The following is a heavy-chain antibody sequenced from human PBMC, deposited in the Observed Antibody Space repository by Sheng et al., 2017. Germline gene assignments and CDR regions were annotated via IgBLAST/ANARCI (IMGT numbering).Heavy chain of an antibody. Sequence: EVQLVESGGGLVQPGRSLRLSCAASGFTFDDYAMFWVRQAPGKGLEWVSAISWNSGDIGHADSVKGRFTISRDNARNSLYLQMNSLRVEDTAFYYCVKGGSNSWYDYFDYWGQGILVTVSS. CDR2: ISWNSGDI. CDR1: GFTFDDYA. D-gene: IGHD6-13*01. J-gene: IGHJ4*02. V-gene: IGHV3-9*01. CDR3: VKGGSNSWYDYFDY.